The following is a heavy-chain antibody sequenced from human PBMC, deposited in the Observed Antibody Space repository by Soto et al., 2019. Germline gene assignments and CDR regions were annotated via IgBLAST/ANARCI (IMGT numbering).Heavy chain of an antibody. V-gene: IGHV5-51*01. CDR3: ARSLQIGSPFDF. CDR2: IYPGDSDT. Sequence: PGESLKISCKGSGYSFTSYWIARVRQMPGKGLEWMGSIYPGDSDTEYSPSFQGQVTTSADKSISTAYLHWSGLKASDTAMYYCARSLQIGSPFDFWGQGTLVTVSS. CDR1: GYSFTSYW. J-gene: IGHJ4*02. D-gene: IGHD5-18*01.